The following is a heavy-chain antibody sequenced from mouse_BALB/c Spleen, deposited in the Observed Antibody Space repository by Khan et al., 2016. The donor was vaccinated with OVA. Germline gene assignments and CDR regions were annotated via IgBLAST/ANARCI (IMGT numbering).Heavy chain of an antibody. J-gene: IGHJ3*01. CDR3: TRSGYGAFAY. CDR1: GYTFTSYY. D-gene: IGHD1-1*02. CDR2: INPSNGGT. Sequence: QVQLQQSGAELVKPGASVRLSCKASGYTFTSYYLYWVKQRPGHGLEWIGDINPSNGGTNFNENFKTKATLTADQSSSTAYMQLSSLTSEDSAVYYCTRSGYGAFAYWGQGTLVTVSA. V-gene: IGHV1S81*02.